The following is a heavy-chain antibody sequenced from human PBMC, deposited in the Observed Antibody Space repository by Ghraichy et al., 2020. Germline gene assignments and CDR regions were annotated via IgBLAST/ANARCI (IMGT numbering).Heavy chain of an antibody. V-gene: IGHV3-11*01. CDR2: ISSSGSTI. CDR1: GFTFSDYY. Sequence: GGSLRLSCAASGFTFSDYYMSWIRQAPGKGLEWVSYISSSGSTIYYADSVKGRFTISRDNAKNSLYLQMNSLRAEDTAVYYCARSPYDFWSAASYGMDVWGQGTTVTVSS. J-gene: IGHJ6*02. D-gene: IGHD3-3*01. CDR3: ARSPYDFWSAASYGMDV.